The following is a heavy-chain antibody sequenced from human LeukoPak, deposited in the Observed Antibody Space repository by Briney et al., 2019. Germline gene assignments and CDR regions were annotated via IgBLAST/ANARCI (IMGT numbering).Heavy chain of an antibody. Sequence: GGSLRLSCAASGLTFINFGMTWVRQAPGKGLEWVSYISSSGYPIYYADSVKGRFTISRDNAKHSLYLQMNSLRAEDTAVYYCARGSLRLRPYYFDYWGQGTLVTVSS. CDR2: ISSSGYPI. V-gene: IGHV3-48*01. CDR1: GLTFINFG. D-gene: IGHD3-10*01. J-gene: IGHJ4*02. CDR3: ARGSLRLRPYYFDY.